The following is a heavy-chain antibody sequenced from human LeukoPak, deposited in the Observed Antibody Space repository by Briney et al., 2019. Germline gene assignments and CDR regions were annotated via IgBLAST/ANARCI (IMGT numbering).Heavy chain of an antibody. Sequence: GGSLRLSCAASGFTFSSYGMHWVRQAPGKGLEWVAVIWFDGSNKYYADSVKGRFTISRDNSKNTLYLQMNSLKTEDTAVYYCTTGLYSGYEGLDYWGQGTLVTVSS. CDR3: TTGLYSGYEGLDY. J-gene: IGHJ4*02. CDR2: IWFDGSNK. D-gene: IGHD5-12*01. V-gene: IGHV3-33*01. CDR1: GFTFSSYG.